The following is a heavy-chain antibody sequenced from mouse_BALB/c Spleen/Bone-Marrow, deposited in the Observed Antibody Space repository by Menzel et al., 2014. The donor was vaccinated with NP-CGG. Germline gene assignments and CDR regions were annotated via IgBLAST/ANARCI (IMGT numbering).Heavy chain of an antibody. V-gene: IGHV5-15*02. D-gene: IGHD1-1*01. CDR3: ARDQVYYYGSSYGYFDV. J-gene: IGHJ1*01. CDR1: GLTFSDYG. CDR2: ISNLAYSI. Sequence: DVKLVESGGGLVQPGGSRKLSCAASGLTFSDYGMAWVRQAPGKGPEWVAFISNLAYSIYYADTVTGRFTISRENAKNTLYLEMSSLRSEDTAMYYCARDQVYYYGSSYGYFDVWGAGTTVTVSS.